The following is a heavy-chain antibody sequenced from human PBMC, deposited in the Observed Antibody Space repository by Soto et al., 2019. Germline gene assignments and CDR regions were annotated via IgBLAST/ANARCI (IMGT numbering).Heavy chain of an antibody. V-gene: IGHV1-8*01. CDR1: GYTFTSYG. CDR2: MNPNTGNT. D-gene: IGHD3-10*01. Sequence: QVQLVQSGAEVKKPGASVKVSCKASGYTFTSYGVNWVRQAAGQGLEWMGWMNPNTGNTGYAQKFQGRVTMTRKTSISTAYMELSSLTSEDTAVYYCARADRYGSGSYYFDHWAGEPWSPSPQ. CDR3: ARADRYGSGSYYFDH. J-gene: IGHJ4*02.